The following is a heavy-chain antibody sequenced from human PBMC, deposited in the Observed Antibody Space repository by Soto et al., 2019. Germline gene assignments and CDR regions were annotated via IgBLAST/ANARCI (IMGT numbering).Heavy chain of an antibody. D-gene: IGHD5-12*01. CDR3: ARLNVRGEEGYKLGRDP. Sequence: PGESLKISCKVSGSIFTIPWIAWVRQMPGKGLEWMGIIYLGDSDTRYSPSFQGQVTISADKSIITAYLQWSSLKASDTAMYYCARLNVRGEEGYKLGRDPWGQGNLVTVSS. V-gene: IGHV5-51*01. J-gene: IGHJ5*02. CDR2: IYLGDSDT. CDR1: GSIFTIPW.